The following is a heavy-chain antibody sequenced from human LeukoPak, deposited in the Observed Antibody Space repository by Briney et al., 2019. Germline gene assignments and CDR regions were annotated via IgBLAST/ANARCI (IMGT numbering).Heavy chain of an antibody. J-gene: IGHJ3*02. CDR2: IVVGSGNT. Sequence: GASVKVSCKASGFTFTSSAMQWVRQARGRRLEWIGWIVVGSGNTNYAQKFQERVTITRDMSTSTAYMELSSLRSEDTAVYYCAAGSLCSGSYFGFPNDAFDIWGQGTMVTVSS. V-gene: IGHV1-58*02. CDR3: AAGSLCSGSYFGFPNDAFDI. D-gene: IGHD1-26*01. CDR1: GFTFTSSA.